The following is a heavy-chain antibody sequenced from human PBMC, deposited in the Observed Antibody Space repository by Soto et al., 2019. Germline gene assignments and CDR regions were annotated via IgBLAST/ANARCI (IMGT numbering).Heavy chain of an antibody. CDR2: IKEDGSEK. CDR1: GFTFSTYW. J-gene: IGHJ6*02. Sequence: PXGSLILSCAASGFTFSTYWMSWVRQAPGKGLDWVANIKEDGSEKYYVDSVEGRFTISRDNAKNSLYLQMTSLRAEDTALYYCARGWGYFDSSGFPYLYAMDVWGQGPTVTVS. CDR3: ARGWGYFDSSGFPYLYAMDV. D-gene: IGHD3-22*01. V-gene: IGHV3-7*01.